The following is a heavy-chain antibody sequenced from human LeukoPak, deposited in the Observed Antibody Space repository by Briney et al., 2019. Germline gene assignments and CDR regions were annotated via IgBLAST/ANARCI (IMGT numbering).Heavy chain of an antibody. J-gene: IGHJ4*02. CDR1: GYTFTDYY. CDR3: SREDY. V-gene: IGHV1-2*02. Sequence: GASVKVSCKASGYTFTDYYIHWVRQAPGQGLEFLGWMHPNGGDTTCAQKFQGRVTLTRDTSISTAYMELSRLRSDDTAVYYCSREDYWGQGTLVSVSS. CDR2: MHPNGGDT.